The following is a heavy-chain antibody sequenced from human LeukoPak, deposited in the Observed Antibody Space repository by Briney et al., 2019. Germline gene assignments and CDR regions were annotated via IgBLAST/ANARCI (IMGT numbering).Heavy chain of an antibody. D-gene: IGHD5-18*01. V-gene: IGHV1-69*04. J-gene: IGHJ6*02. Sequence: SVTVSFTTSGGTFSTSAITWVRQAPGQGLEWMGRIIPVLNITTYAQRFQGRVTITADTSTSTVYMELSSLRSEETAVYYCARDQGLTAPPPYGLDVWGQGTTVIVSS. CDR1: GGTFSTSA. CDR2: IIPVLNIT. CDR3: ARDQGLTAPPPYGLDV.